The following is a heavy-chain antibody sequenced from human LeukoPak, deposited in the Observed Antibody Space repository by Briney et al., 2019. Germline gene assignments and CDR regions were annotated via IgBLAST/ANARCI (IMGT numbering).Heavy chain of an antibody. D-gene: IGHD3-10*01. Sequence: GSLRLSCEGSGFSFSSYWMTWVRQLPGKGPEWVANIGQDESERYFADSVKGRFTISRDNAKKSVYLHMSSLRAEDTALYYCARLSAYYYGSYFYYYMDVWGKGTTVTVSS. J-gene: IGHJ6*03. CDR3: ARLSAYYYGSYFYYYMDV. V-gene: IGHV3-7*01. CDR2: IGQDESER. CDR1: GFSFSSYW.